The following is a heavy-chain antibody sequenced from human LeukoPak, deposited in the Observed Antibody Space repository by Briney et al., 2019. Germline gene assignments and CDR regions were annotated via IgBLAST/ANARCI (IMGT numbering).Heavy chain of an antibody. CDR2: IGSSGAYI. J-gene: IGHJ2*01. CDR1: GFTFSDYT. CDR3: ARIDWYFDL. V-gene: IGHV3-21*06. Sequence: GGSLRLSCVASGFTFSDYTMNWVRQAPGKGLEWVSSIGSSGAYIYYADSVKGRFTISRDNAKNSLYLQMNSLRAEDTAVYYCARIDWYFDLWGRGTLVTVSS.